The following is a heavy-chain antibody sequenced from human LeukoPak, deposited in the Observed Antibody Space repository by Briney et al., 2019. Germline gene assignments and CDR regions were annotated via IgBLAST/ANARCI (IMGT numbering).Heavy chain of an antibody. CDR1: GFTFSSYA. CDR2: ISGSGGST. J-gene: IGHJ4*02. CDR3: AKGRPYSYDILTGIFDY. Sequence: HPGGSLRLSCAASGFTFSSYAMSWVRQAPGKGLEWVSAISGSGGSTYYADSVKGRFTISRDNSKNTLYLQMNSLRAEDTAVYYCAKGRPYSYDILTGIFDYWGQGTLVTVSS. V-gene: IGHV3-23*01. D-gene: IGHD3-9*01.